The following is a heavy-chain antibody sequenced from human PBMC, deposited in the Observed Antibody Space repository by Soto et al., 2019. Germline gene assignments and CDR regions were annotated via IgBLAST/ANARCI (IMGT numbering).Heavy chain of an antibody. CDR1: GYTLNTYY. CDR2: IHPSGGGS. D-gene: IGHD2-21*02. Sequence: QVQLVQSGAEVKKPGASVKVSCKPSGYTLNTYYLHWVRQAPGQGLEWMGIIHPSGGGSTYAQKFLGRVPITRDTSTSTVLMEWSSLRSADTAVYYCARGGHIAVVTDTFDYWGQGTLVTVSS. J-gene: IGHJ4*02. CDR3: ARGGHIAVVTDTFDY. V-gene: IGHV1-46*02.